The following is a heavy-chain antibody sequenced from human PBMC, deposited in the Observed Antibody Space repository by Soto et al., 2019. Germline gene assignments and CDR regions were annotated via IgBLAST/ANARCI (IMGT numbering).Heavy chain of an antibody. V-gene: IGHV1-18*01. D-gene: IGHD2-2*01. CDR3: ARHTSFPYAIDV. Sequence: QVQLVQSGSELKRPGASVKVSCKASGYTFNSYGITWVRQVPGQGLEWMGWISTHNGNTEYPVKLQGRVTMTAETSTSTADMELRSLQSDDTAVYYCARHTSFPYAIDVWGQGTTVTVSS. CDR1: GYTFNSYG. CDR2: ISTHNGNT. J-gene: IGHJ6*02.